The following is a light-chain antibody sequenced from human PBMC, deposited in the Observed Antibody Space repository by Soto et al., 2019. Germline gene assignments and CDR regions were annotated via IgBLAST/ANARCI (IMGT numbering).Light chain of an antibody. CDR2: SNN. V-gene: IGLV1-44*01. CDR3: AAWDESPNVPV. CDR1: NSNSGRNT. Sequence: QSVLTQPPSASGTPGQRVTISCSGSNSNSGRNTVNWYQQLPGAAPNLLIYSNNPRPSGVPDRFSGSKSGTSASLAISGLQSEDEADYYCAAWDESPNVPVFGGGTKLTVL. J-gene: IGLJ3*02.